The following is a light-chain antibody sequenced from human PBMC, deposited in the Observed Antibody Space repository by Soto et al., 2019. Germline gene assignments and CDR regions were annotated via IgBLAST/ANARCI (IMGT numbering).Light chain of an antibody. CDR3: QQYNKWPES. J-gene: IGKJ1*01. CDR2: GAS. V-gene: IGKV3D-15*01. Sequence: VLTQSPGALSLSPGDRAALSCKASETVSSDFLAWYQQNPGQAPRLLIYGASSRATGITDRFSGSGPGTEFTLTISSLQSEDFAVYYCQQYNKWPESFGQGTKVDIK. CDR1: ETVSSD.